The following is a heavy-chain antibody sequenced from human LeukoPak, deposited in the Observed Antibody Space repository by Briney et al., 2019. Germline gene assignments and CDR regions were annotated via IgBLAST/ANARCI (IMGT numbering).Heavy chain of an antibody. CDR3: AKSVFHIMTDYYFALDV. V-gene: IGHV3-23*01. J-gene: IGHJ6*02. CDR1: GFTFSSYA. D-gene: IGHD3-9*01. Sequence: PGGSLRLSCAASGFTFSSYAMTWFRQAPGKGLEWVSTVSSGDGITYYADSVKGRFTISRDNSQHTLYLRVSSLRAEDTAVYFCAKSVFHIMTDYYFALDVWGQGTTVTVSS. CDR2: VSSGDGIT.